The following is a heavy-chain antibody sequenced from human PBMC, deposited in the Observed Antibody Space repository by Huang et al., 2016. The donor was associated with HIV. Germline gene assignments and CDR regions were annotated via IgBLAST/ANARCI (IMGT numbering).Heavy chain of an antibody. CDR3: ARDSPQPT. D-gene: IGHD6-13*01. CDR1: GGSISSHY. V-gene: IGHV4-59*11. Sequence: QVQLQESGPGLVKPSETLSLTCSVSGGSISSHYWSWIRQPPGKALEWMGSIYYSGSTNNSPALKSRVTISVDTSRNQFTLKVTSVTAADSAVYFCARDSPQPTWGQGTLVTVSS. CDR2: IYYSGST. J-gene: IGHJ5*02.